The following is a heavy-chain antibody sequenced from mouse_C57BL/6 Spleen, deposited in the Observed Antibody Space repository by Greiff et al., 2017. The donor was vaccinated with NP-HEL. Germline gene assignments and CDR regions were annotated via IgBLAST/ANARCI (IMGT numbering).Heavy chain of an antibody. Sequence: VQLQQPGAELVKPGASVKLSCKASGYTFTSYWMQWVKQRPGQGLEWIGEIDPSDSYTNYNQKFKGKATLTVDTSSSTAYMQLSSLTSEDSAVYYCARWGVVATDDYWGQGTTLTVSS. J-gene: IGHJ2*01. CDR2: IDPSDSYT. D-gene: IGHD1-1*01. V-gene: IGHV1-50*01. CDR3: ARWGVVATDDY. CDR1: GYTFTSYW.